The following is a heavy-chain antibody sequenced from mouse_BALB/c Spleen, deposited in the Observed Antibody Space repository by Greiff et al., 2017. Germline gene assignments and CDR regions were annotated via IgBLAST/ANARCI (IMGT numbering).Heavy chain of an antibody. CDR3: ARTTVLDWYFDV. Sequence: DVKLQESGAELVKPGASVKLSCTASGFNIKDTYMHWVKQRPEQGLEWIGRIDPANGNTKYDPKFQGKATITADTSSNTAYLQLSSLTSEDTAVYYCARTTVLDWYFDVWGAGTTVTVSS. D-gene: IGHD1-1*01. CDR1: GFNIKDTY. V-gene: IGHV14-3*02. J-gene: IGHJ1*01. CDR2: IDPANGNT.